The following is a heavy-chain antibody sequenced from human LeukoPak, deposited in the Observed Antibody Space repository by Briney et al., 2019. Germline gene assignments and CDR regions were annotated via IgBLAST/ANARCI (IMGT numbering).Heavy chain of an antibody. V-gene: IGHV4-59*01. D-gene: IGHD3-22*01. CDR3: ARVGYYYDTGGAFDI. CDR2: IYYSGST. Sequence: SETLSLTCTVSGGSISSYYWSWIRQPPGKGLEWIGYIYYSGSTNYNPSLKSRVTISVDTSKNQFSLKLSSVTAADTAVYYCARVGYYYDTGGAFDIWGQGTMVTVSS. CDR1: GGSISSYY. J-gene: IGHJ3*02.